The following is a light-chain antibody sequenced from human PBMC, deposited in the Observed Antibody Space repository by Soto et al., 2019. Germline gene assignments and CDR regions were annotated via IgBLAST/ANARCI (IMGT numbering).Light chain of an antibody. J-gene: IGKJ4*01. Sequence: DIQMTQSPSSVSASVGDRVTITCRASQGITNWLAWYQQKPAKAPKLLINAASGLPSGVPSRFSGSRYGTDFTLTISSLQPEDFATYYCQQANSFPRTFGGGTKVDIK. CDR3: QQANSFPRT. CDR2: AAS. V-gene: IGKV1-12*01. CDR1: QGITNW.